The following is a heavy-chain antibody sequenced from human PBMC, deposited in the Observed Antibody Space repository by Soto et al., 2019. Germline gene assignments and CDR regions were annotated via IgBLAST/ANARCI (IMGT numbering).Heavy chain of an antibody. D-gene: IGHD3-22*01. CDR1: GFTFSSYA. CDR3: AKDPHYYDSSGSDY. V-gene: IGHV3-23*01. Sequence: GGSLRLSCAASGFTFSSYAMSWVRQAPGKGLEWVSAISGSGGSTYYADSVKGRFTISRDNSKNTLYLQMNSLRAEDTAVYYCAKDPHYYDSSGSDYWGQGTLVTVSS. CDR2: ISGSGGST. J-gene: IGHJ4*02.